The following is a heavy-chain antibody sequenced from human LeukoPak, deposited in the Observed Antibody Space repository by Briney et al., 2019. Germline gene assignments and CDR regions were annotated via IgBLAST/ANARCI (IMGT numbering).Heavy chain of an antibody. D-gene: IGHD5-18*01. J-gene: IGHJ4*02. CDR3: ARREGYSFGYDY. CDR1: GGSISSSSYY. Sequence: PSETLSLTCTVSGGSISSSSYYWGWIRQPPGKGLEWIGEIYYSGSTYYNPSLKSRVTMSVDTSKNHFSLKLSSVTAADTAVYYRARREGYSFGYDYWGQGTLVTVSS. V-gene: IGHV4-39*01. CDR2: IYYSGST.